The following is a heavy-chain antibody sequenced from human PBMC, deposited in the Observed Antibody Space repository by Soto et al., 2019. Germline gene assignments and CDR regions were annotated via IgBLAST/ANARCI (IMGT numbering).Heavy chain of an antibody. CDR3: ATQGGYSGYDSWYFDY. CDR2: IYYSGST. V-gene: IGHV4-39*01. D-gene: IGHD5-12*01. Sequence: SETLSLTCTVSGGSISSSSYYWGWIRQPPGKGLEWIGSIYYSGSTYYNPSLKSRVTISVDTSKNQFSLKLSSVTAADTAVYYCATQGGYSGYDSWYFDYWGQGTLVTVSS. J-gene: IGHJ4*02. CDR1: GGSISSSSYY.